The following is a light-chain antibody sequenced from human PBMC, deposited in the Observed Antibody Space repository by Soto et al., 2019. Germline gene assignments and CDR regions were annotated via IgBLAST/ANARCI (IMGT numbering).Light chain of an antibody. J-gene: IGKJ1*01. CDR3: QQYNDNWK. CDR1: QSISSW. CDR2: KAS. V-gene: IGKV1-5*03. Sequence: DIQMTQSPSTLSASVGDRVTITCRASQSISSWLAWYQQKPGKAPKLLIYKASTLQSGVPSRFSGSGSGTEFTLAISSLQPEDSATYYCQQYNDNWKFGQGSKGDIK.